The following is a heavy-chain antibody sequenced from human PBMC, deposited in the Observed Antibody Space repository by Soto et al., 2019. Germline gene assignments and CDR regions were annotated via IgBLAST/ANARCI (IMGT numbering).Heavy chain of an antibody. CDR1: GGSFSGYY. CDR3: ARGIRYGDHFDY. D-gene: IGHD4-17*01. J-gene: IGHJ4*02. Sequence: SETLSLTCAVYGGSFSGYYWSWIRQPPGKGLEWIGEINHSGSTNYNPSLKSRVTISVDTSKNQFSLKLSSVTAADTAVYYCARGIRYGDHFDYWGQGTLVTVSS. CDR2: INHSGST. V-gene: IGHV4-34*01.